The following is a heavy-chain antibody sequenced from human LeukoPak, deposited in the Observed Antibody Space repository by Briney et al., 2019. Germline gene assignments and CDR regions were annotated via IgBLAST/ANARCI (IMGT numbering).Heavy chain of an antibody. D-gene: IGHD3-10*01. CDR2: IRSKTYGGTT. J-gene: IGHJ4*02. V-gene: IGHV3-49*04. Sequence: HPGGSLRLSCTDSGFTFGDYGMSWVRQAPGKGLEWVGLIRSKTYGGTTEHAASVKGRFTKSRDDSKSIAYLQMNSLKTEDTAVYYCTRVRGVIVEGFDYWGQGTLVTVSS. CDR1: GFTFGDYG. CDR3: TRVRGVIVEGFDY.